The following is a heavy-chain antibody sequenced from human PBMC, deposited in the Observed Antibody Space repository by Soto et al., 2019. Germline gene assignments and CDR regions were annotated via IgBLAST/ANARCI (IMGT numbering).Heavy chain of an antibody. CDR2: IIPIFDTA. D-gene: IGHD6-13*01. Sequence: QVQLVQSGAEVKKPGSSVKVSCKASGGTFSSYAISWVRQAPGQGLEWMGGIIPIFDTANYAQKFQGRVTITADESTSTAYMELSSLRSEDTAVYYCASMTSEAAAGPGALDYWGQGTLVTVSS. V-gene: IGHV1-69*01. CDR1: GGTFSSYA. J-gene: IGHJ4*02. CDR3: ASMTSEAAAGPGALDY.